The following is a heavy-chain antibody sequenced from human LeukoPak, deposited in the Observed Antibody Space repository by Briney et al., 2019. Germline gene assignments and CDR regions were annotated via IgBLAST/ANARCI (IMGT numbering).Heavy chain of an antibody. CDR3: AKVFVGGSDY. J-gene: IGHJ4*02. D-gene: IGHD3-16*01. CDR1: GLTFSNYA. V-gene: IGHV3-30*02. Sequence: GSLRLSCAASGLTFSNYAMSWVRQAPGKGLEWVAFIRYDGSNKYYTDSVKGRFTISRDNSKNTLYLQMNSLRAEDTAVYYCAKVFVGGSDYWGQGTLVTVSS. CDR2: IRYDGSNK.